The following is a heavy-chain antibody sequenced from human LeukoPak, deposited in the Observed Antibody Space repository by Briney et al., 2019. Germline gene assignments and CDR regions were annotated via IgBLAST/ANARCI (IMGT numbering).Heavy chain of an antibody. Sequence: GGSLRLSCAASGFSFSSYWMTWIRQAPGKGLEWVANIRQDGGDKHYVDSVKGRFTISRDNAKNPLYLQMDSLRAEDTAVYYCVGGFRTFDSWGQGTLVTVSS. CDR1: GFSFSSYW. J-gene: IGHJ4*02. CDR2: IRQDGGDK. V-gene: IGHV3-7*01. CDR3: VGGFRTFDS. D-gene: IGHD3-10*01.